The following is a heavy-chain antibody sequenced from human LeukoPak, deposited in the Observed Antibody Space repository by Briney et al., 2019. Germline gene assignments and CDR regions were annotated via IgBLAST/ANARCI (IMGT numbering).Heavy chain of an antibody. V-gene: IGHV3-74*01. J-gene: IGHJ6*03. CDR1: GFTFSSYW. Sequence: HPGGSLRLSCAASGFTFSSYWIHWVRQAPGKGLVWVSRINNDGSSTSYADSVKGRFTISRDNAKNTLYLQMSSLRAEDTAVYYCARAFMGAYYYYMDVWGKGTTVTVSS. CDR2: INNDGSST. D-gene: IGHD3-16*01. CDR3: ARAFMGAYYYYMDV.